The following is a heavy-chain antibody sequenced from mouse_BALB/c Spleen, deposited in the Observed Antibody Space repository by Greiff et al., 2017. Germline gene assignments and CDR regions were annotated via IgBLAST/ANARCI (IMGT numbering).Heavy chain of an antibody. CDR2: INPYNGAT. D-gene: IGHD1-1*01. CDR1: GYSFTGYY. Sequence: VQLQQSGPELVKPGASVKISCKASGYSFTGYYMHWVKQSHVKSLEWIGRINPYNGATSYNQNFKDKASLTVDKSSSTAYMELHSLTSEDSAVYYCARDYGSSYVDYAMDYWGQGTSVTVSS. J-gene: IGHJ4*01. V-gene: IGHV1-31*01. CDR3: ARDYGSSYVDYAMDY.